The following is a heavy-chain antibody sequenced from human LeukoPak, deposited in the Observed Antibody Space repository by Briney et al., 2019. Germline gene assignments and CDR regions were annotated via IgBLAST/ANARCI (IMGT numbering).Heavy chain of an antibody. CDR1: VGSISSYY. Sequence: PSETLSLTCTVPVGSISSYYWSWIRQPPGKGLEWIGYIYYSGSTNYNPSLKSRVTISVDTSKNQFSLKLSSVTAADTAVYYCARGFRYAKYYDILTGPIWGQGTMVTVSS. D-gene: IGHD3-9*01. CDR3: ARGFRYAKYYDILTGPI. V-gene: IGHV4-59*01. J-gene: IGHJ3*02. CDR2: IYYSGST.